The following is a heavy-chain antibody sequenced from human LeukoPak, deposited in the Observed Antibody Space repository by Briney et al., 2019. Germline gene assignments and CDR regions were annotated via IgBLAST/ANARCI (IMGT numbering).Heavy chain of an antibody. CDR3: ARGRDGYNFFDY. D-gene: IGHD5-24*01. CDR2: IHYSGST. Sequence: PSETLSLTCSASGGSISSYYWSWIRQPPGKGLEWIGYIHYSGSTNYNPSLKSRVTILLDMSKNQFSLRLSSVTAADTAVYYCARGRDGYNFFDYWGQGTLVTVSS. CDR1: GGSISSYY. J-gene: IGHJ4*02. V-gene: IGHV4-59*08.